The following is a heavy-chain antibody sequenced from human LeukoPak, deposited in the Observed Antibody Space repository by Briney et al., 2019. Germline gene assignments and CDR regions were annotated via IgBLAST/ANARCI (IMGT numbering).Heavy chain of an antibody. V-gene: IGHV1-46*01. D-gene: IGHD2-2*01. J-gene: IGHJ4*02. Sequence: ASVKVSCKASGGTFSSYAISWVRQAPGQGLECMGIINPSGGTTNYAQKFRGRVTMTRDMSTSTVYMELSSLRSDDTAVYYCARGIVVVPAAMTYWGQGTLVTVSS. CDR1: GGTFSSYA. CDR2: INPSGGTT. CDR3: ARGIVVVPAAMTY.